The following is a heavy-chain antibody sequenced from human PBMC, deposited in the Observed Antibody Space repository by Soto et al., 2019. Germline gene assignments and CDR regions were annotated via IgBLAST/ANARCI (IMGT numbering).Heavy chain of an antibody. CDR3: ARVGYCSSASCPFDY. V-gene: IGHV4-59*08. J-gene: IGHJ4*02. CDR1: GISISSHY. CDR2: MYNSGTT. Sequence: PSETLSLTCRVSGISISSHYWSWIRQPPGKGLEWIGYMYNSGTTNYNPSLKSRVTISADTSKNQFSLKLTSVTAADTAVYYCARVGYCSSASCPFDYWGQGTLVTVSS. D-gene: IGHD2-2*01.